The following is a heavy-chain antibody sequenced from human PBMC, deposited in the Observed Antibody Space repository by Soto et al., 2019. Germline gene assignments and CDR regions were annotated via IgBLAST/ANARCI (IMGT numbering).Heavy chain of an antibody. V-gene: IGHV4-59*01. J-gene: IGHJ4*02. CDR1: GGSISNFY. D-gene: IGHD3-3*02. CDR2: IYYSGST. CDR3: ARDISCGY. Sequence: LSLTCTVSGGSISNFYWSWIRQPPGKGLEWIGYIYYSGSTNYNPSLKSRVTISVDTSKNQFSLKLSSVTAADTAVYYCARDISCGYWGQGTLVTVSS.